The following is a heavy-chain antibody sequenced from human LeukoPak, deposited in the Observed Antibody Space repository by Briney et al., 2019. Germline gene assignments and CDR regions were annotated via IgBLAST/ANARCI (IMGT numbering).Heavy chain of an antibody. D-gene: IGHD3/OR15-3a*01. J-gene: IGHJ4*02. CDR1: GVSISSSNSY. CDR3: ARQTGSGLFILP. V-gene: IGHV4-39*01. Sequence: SQTLSLTCAVSGVSISSSNSYWGWIRQPPGKGLEWIGSIYYTGNTYYNASLKSRVTISIDTSKNQISLRLTSVTATDTAVYYCARQTGSGLFILPGGQGTLVTVSS. CDR2: IYYTGNT.